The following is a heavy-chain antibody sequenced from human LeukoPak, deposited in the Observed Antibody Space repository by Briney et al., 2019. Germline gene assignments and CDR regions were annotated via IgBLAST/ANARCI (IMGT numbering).Heavy chain of an antibody. CDR1: GYTFTSYG. D-gene: IGHD3-3*01. V-gene: IGHV1-18*01. CDR2: ISAYNGNT. J-gene: IGHJ6*03. Sequence: ASVKVSCKASGYTFTSYGISWVRQAPGQGLEWMGWISAYNGNTNYAQKLQGRVTMTTDTSTSTAYMELRSLRSDDTAVYYCARDASDFWSGYYYYYYYMDVWGKGTTVTVSS. CDR3: ARDASDFWSGYYYYYYYMDV.